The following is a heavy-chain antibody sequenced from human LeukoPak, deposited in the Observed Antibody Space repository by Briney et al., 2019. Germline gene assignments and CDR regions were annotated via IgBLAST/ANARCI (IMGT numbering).Heavy chain of an antibody. V-gene: IGHV4-59*01. CDR1: GGSISSYY. D-gene: IGHD2-2*01. J-gene: IGHJ3*01. CDR3: ARTRYCSTTSCYADT. CDR2: IYYSGST. Sequence: PSETLSLTCTVSGGSISSYYWSWIRQPPGKGLEWIGYIYYSGSTNYNPSLKSRVTISVDTSKNQFSLKLSSVTAADTAVYYCARTRYCSTTSCYADTWGQGTMVTVSS.